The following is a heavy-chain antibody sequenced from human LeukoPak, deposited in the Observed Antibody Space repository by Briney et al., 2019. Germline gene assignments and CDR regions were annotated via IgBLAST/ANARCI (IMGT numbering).Heavy chain of an antibody. D-gene: IGHD6-6*01. Sequence: GASVKVSCTASGYTFTSYGISWVRQAPGQGLEWMGWISAYNGNTNYAQKLQGRVTMTTDTSTSTAYMEQRSLRSDDTAVYYCARLRDSSSSRSWFDPWGQGTLVTVSS. CDR3: ARLRDSSSSRSWFDP. J-gene: IGHJ5*02. CDR2: ISAYNGNT. V-gene: IGHV1-18*01. CDR1: GYTFTSYG.